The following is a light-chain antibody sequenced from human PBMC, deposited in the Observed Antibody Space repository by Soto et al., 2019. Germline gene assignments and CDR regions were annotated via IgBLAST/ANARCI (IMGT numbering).Light chain of an antibody. J-gene: IGKJ1*01. V-gene: IGKV1-5*03. CDR3: QHYITYPYA. CDR1: QSTSTW. CDR2: EES. Sequence: DIQMTQSPSTLSASVADRVTITCRASQSTSTWLAWYQQRPGKTPKLLISEESKLESGVPSRFSGSGSGTEFTLTISSLQPDDFATYFCQHYITYPYAFGQGTKVEI.